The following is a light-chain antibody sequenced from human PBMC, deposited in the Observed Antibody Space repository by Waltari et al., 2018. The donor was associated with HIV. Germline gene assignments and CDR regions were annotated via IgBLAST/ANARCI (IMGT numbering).Light chain of an antibody. CDR1: SNNVGNQG. J-gene: IGLJ2*01. CDR3: AAWDSSLSVVV. Sequence: QAGLTQPPSVSKGLRQTATLTCTGNSNNVGNQGAAWPQQHPGHPPKLLSYRNNNRPSGISERFSASRSGNTASLTITGLQPEDEADYYCAAWDSSLSVVVFGGGTKLTVL. V-gene: IGLV10-54*01. CDR2: RNN.